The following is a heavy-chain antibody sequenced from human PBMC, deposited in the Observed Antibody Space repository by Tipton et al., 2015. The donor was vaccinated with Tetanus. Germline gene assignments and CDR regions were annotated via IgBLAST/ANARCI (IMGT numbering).Heavy chain of an antibody. Sequence: SLRLSCAASGFTFSSYAMSWVRQAPGKGLEWVSAISGSGGSTYYADSVKGRFTTSRDNSKNTLYLQMNSLRAEDTAVYYCAPGLDSSGWPYYWGQGTLVTVSS. CDR3: APGLDSSGWPYY. J-gene: IGHJ4*02. D-gene: IGHD6-19*01. CDR2: ISGSGGST. V-gene: IGHV3-23*01. CDR1: GFTFSSYA.